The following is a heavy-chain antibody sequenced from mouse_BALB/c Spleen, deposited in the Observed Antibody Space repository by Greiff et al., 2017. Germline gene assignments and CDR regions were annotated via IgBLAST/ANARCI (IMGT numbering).Heavy chain of an antibody. CDR1: GFNIKDTY. J-gene: IGHJ3*01. Sequence: EVKVVESGAELVKPGASVKLSCTASGFNIKDTYMHWVKQRPEQGLEWIGRIDPANGNTKYDPKFQGKATITADTSSNPAYLQLSSLTSEDTAVYYCAGDYYGYECAYWGQGTLVTVSA. CDR3: AGDYYGYECAY. V-gene: IGHV14-3*02. CDR2: IDPANGNT. D-gene: IGHD2-14*01.